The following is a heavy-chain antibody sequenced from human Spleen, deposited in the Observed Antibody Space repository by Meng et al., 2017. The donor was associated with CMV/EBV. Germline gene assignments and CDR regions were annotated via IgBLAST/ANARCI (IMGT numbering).Heavy chain of an antibody. D-gene: IGHD3-10*01. CDR3: ATLRRYHYGHSGYRDY. Sequence: GSISSAVYYWTWIRQHPGEGLEWIGNIYYSGSTSYNPSLNSRVTISLDMSKNEFSLKLTSVTVADTAEYYCATLRRYHYGHSGYRDYWGQGTLVTVSS. V-gene: IGHV4-31*02. CDR1: GSISSAVYY. CDR2: IYYSGST. J-gene: IGHJ4*02.